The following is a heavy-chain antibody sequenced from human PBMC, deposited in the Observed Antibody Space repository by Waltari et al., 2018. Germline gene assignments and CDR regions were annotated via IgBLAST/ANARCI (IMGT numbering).Heavy chain of an antibody. CDR1: GGSISSYY. CDR2: IYTSGST. Sequence: QVQLQESGPGLVKPSETLSLTCTVSGGSISSYYWSWIRQPAGKGLEWIGRIYTSGSTNYNPSRKSRVTMSVDTSKNQFSLKLSSVTAADTAVYYCARDRSGDYVWGSYRYYYYYMDVWGKGTTVTVSS. D-gene: IGHD3-16*02. CDR3: ARDRSGDYVWGSYRYYYYYMDV. V-gene: IGHV4-4*07. J-gene: IGHJ6*03.